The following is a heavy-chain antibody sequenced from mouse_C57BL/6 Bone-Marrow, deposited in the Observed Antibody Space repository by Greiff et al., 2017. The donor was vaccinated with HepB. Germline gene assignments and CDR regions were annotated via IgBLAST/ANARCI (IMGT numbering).Heavy chain of an antibody. D-gene: IGHD1-1*01. CDR3: ARLRYYGSSYDY. CDR1: GYTFTSYW. J-gene: IGHJ2*01. CDR2: IYPSDSET. V-gene: IGHV1-61*01. Sequence: QVQLKESGAELVRPGSSVKLSCKASGYTFTSYWMDWVKQRPGQGLEWIGNIYPSDSETHYNQKFKDKATLTVDKSSSTAYMQLSSLTSEDSAVYYCARLRYYGSSYDYWGQGTTLTVSS.